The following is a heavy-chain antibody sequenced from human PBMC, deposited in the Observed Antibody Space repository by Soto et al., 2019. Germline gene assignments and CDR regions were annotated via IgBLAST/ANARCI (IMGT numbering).Heavy chain of an antibody. CDR3: VKEVYRMEFDY. CDR2: ISGTGTTT. J-gene: IGHJ4*02. V-gene: IGHV3-23*01. Sequence: PVGSLRLSCAASGFTFSSYAMTWVRQAPGKGLEWVSTISGTGTTTYYADSVKGRFTISRDNSKNTLYLQMNRLRTEDTAVYYCVKEVYRMEFDYWGQGTLVTVSS. D-gene: IGHD2-8*01. CDR1: GFTFSSYA.